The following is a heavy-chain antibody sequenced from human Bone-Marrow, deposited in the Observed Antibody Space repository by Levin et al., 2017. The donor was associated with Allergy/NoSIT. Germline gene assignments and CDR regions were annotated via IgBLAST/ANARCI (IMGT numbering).Heavy chain of an antibody. CDR1: GGSFSSYY. Sequence: SCTVSGGSFSSYYWNWIRQSPGKGLEWIGSIYYLGSINYNPSLKTRATISLDSPKNVLSLRLSAVTAADTAVYYCARDLYGVYNPWSGLDVWGQGTTVTVSS. J-gene: IGHJ6*02. D-gene: IGHD2-8*01. CDR3: ARDLYGVYNPWSGLDV. V-gene: IGHV4-59*01. CDR2: IYYLGSI.